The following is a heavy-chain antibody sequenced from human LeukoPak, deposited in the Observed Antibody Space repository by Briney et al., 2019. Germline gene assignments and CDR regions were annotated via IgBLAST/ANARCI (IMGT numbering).Heavy chain of an antibody. D-gene: IGHD3-16*01. CDR1: GYTFTAYH. CDR3: VRENWYYDH. J-gene: IGHJ4*02. V-gene: IGHV1-2*02. Sequence: GASVKVSCKTSGYTFTAYHMHWVRQAPGQGLEFVGWIYPPTGGTVLAGKFQGRVTMTRDTSIAAAYIELSGLTFDDTAVYYCVRENWYYDHWGQGTLVTVSS. CDR2: IYPPTGGT.